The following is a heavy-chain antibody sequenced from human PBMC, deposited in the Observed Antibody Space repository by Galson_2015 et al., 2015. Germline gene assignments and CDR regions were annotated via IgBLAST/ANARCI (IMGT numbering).Heavy chain of an antibody. Sequence: ETLSLTCAVSGGSISSSNWWSWVRQPPGKGLEWIGEIYHSGSTNYNPSLKSRVTISVDKSKNQFSLKLSSVTAADTAVYYCARGPPLYDTDDAFDIWGQGTMVTVSS. CDR2: IYHSGST. CDR1: GGSISSSNW. V-gene: IGHV4-4*02. J-gene: IGHJ3*02. D-gene: IGHD3-3*01. CDR3: ARGPPLYDTDDAFDI.